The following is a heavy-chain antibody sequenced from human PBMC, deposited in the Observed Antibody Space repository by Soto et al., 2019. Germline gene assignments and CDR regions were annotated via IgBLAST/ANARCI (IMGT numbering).Heavy chain of an antibody. CDR1: GFTFSSYG. V-gene: IGHV3-30*18. CDR2: ISYDGSNK. CDR3: AKDAAQIVVVGAATDY. J-gene: IGHJ4*02. Sequence: QVQLVESGGGVVQPGRSLRLSCAASGFTFSSYGMHWVRQAPGKGLEWVAVISYDGSNKYYADSVKGRFTISRDNSKNTLYLQMNSLRAEDTAVYYCAKDAAQIVVVGAATDYWGQGTLVTVSS. D-gene: IGHD2-15*01.